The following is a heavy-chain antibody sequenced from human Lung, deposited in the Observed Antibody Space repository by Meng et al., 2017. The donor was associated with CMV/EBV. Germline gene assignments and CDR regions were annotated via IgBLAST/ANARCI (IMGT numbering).Heavy chain of an antibody. D-gene: IGHD2-15*01. Sequence: GESXKISCAASGFSVTTNDINWVRQAPGKGLEWVSITFRAGNTYYTDSVKGRFTVSRDNSKNTLYLQMDSLRVEDTAVYYCASFTRQLQVVGAIYWYADLWGRGTXVTVYS. CDR3: ASFTRQLQVVGAIYWYADL. CDR1: GFSVTTND. V-gene: IGHV3-66*02. J-gene: IGHJ2*01. CDR2: TFRAGNT.